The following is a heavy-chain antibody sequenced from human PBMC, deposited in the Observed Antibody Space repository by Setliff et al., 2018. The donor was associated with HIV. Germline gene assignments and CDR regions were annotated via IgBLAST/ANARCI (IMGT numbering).Heavy chain of an antibody. CDR2: IIPIFKSA. J-gene: IGHJ3*01. CDR1: GYTFTSYG. Sequence: SVKVSCKASGYTFTSYGISWVRQAPGQGLEWMGGIIPIFKSADYAQKFQGRVTITTDESTSTAYMDLSSLKSEDTAIYYCARTSGDAYNYEGAFDVWGQGTLVTVSS. CDR3: ARTSGDAYNYEGAFDV. V-gene: IGHV1-69*05. D-gene: IGHD5-12*01.